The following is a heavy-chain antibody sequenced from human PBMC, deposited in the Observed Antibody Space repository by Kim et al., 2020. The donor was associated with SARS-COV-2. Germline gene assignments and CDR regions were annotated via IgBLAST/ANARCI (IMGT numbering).Heavy chain of an antibody. Sequence: SVKGRFTISRDNAKNSLYLQMNSLRAEDTALYYCAKEGTIVGATRDAFDIWGQGTMVTVSS. J-gene: IGHJ3*02. CDR3: AKEGTIVGATRDAFDI. V-gene: IGHV3-9*01. D-gene: IGHD1-26*01.